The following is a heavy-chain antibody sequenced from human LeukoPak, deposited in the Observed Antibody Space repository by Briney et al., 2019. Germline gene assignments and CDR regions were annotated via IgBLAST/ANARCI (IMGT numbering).Heavy chain of an antibody. J-gene: IGHJ4*02. CDR1: GFTFSSYE. V-gene: IGHV3-72*01. CDR3: ARHFFTD. D-gene: IGHD3-3*02. Sequence: TGESLRLSCAASGFTFSSYEMIWVRQAPGKGLEWVGRSRNKAESYTTDYAASVKGRFSISRDDSKNSLDLQMNSLKTEDTAVYYCARHFFTDWGQGTLVTVSS. CDR2: SRNKAESYTT.